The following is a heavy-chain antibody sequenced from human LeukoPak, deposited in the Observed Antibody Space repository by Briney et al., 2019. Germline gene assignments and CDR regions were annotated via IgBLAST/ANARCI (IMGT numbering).Heavy chain of an antibody. CDR1: GYSISSGYY. CDR2: IYHSGST. J-gene: IGHJ4*02. V-gene: IGHV4-38-2*02. Sequence: PSETLSLTCTVSGYSISSGYYWGWIRQPPGKGLEWIGSIYHSGSTYYNPSLKSRVTISVDTSKNQFSLKLSSVTAADTAVYYCARLLVRGVNDYWGQGTLVTVSS. D-gene: IGHD3-10*01. CDR3: ARLLVRGVNDY.